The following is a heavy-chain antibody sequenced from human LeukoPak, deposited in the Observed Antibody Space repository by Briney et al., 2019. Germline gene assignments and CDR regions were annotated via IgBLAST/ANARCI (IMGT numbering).Heavy chain of an antibody. Sequence: GGSLRLSCAASGLSVSSNDMSWVRQAPGKGLEWVSFIYSGDGTYYADSVKGRFTISRDNSKNTLYLQMNSLRAEDTAMNYCTKSGPPDPYWGQGTMVTVSS. CDR2: IYSGDGT. D-gene: IGHD1-14*01. V-gene: IGHV3-53*01. CDR3: TKSGPPDPY. J-gene: IGHJ3*01. CDR1: GLSVSSND.